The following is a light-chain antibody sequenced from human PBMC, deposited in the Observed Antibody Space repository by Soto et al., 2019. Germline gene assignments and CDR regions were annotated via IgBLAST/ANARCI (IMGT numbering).Light chain of an antibody. Sequence: EIVLTPSPAPLSLSPGESATLSCRATRSVSSYLAWYQQKPGQAPRLLIYDASSRPTDIPARFSGSGSGTDFTLTISSLEPEDFALYYCQQRSNWPITFGQGTRRRL. CDR3: QQRSNWPIT. CDR2: DAS. V-gene: IGKV3-11*01. J-gene: IGKJ5*01. CDR1: RSVSSY.